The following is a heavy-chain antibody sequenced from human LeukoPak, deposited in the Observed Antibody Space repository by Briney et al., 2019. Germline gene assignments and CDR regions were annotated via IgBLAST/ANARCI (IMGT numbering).Heavy chain of an antibody. CDR3: AKDRTMVRGVYSYYYYMDV. V-gene: IGHV3-43*01. Sequence: GGSLRLSCAASGFTFDDYTMHWVRQAPGKGLEWVSLISWDGGSTYYADSVKGRFTISRDNSKNSLYLQMNSLRTEDTALYYCAKDRTMVRGVYSYYYYMDVWGKGTTVTVSS. CDR1: GFTFDDYT. CDR2: ISWDGGST. D-gene: IGHD3-10*01. J-gene: IGHJ6*03.